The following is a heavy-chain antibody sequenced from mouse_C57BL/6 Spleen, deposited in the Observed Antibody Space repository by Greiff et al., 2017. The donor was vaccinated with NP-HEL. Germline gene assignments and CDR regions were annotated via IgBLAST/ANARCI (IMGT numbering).Heavy chain of an antibody. V-gene: IGHV5-17*01. J-gene: IGHJ4*01. D-gene: IGHD1-1*01. CDR1: GFTFSDYG. CDR2: ISSGSSTI. CDR3: ARRGITTVVATYYYAMDY. Sequence: EVQLVESGGGLVKPGGSLKLSCAASGFTFSDYGMHWVRQAPEKGLEWVAYISSGSSTIYYADTVKGRFTISRDNAKNTLFLQMTSLRSEDTAMYYCARRGITTVVATYYYAMDYWGQGTSVTVSS.